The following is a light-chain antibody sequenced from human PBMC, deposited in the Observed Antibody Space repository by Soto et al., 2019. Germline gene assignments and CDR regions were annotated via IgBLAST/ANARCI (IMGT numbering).Light chain of an antibody. CDR1: SSDVGSYNL. CDR2: EGS. CDR3: CSYAGSSTFV. J-gene: IGLJ1*01. Sequence: QSALTQPASVSGSPGQSITISCTGTSSDVGSYNLVSWYQQHPGKAPKLMIYEGSKRPSGVSNRFSGSKSGNTASLTISGXXXXXXXXXXCCSYAGSSTFVFGTGTKLTV. V-gene: IGLV2-23*03.